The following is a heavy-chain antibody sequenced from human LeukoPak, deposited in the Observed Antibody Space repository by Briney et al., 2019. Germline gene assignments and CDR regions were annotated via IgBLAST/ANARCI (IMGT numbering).Heavy chain of an antibody. J-gene: IGHJ6*03. V-gene: IGHV1-69*05. D-gene: IGHD1-26*01. Sequence: SVKVSCKASGGTFSSYAISWVRQAPGQGLEWMGGIIPIFGTANYAQKFQGRVTITTDESTSTAYMELSSLRSEDTAVYYCARASTYSGSYPDYYYYMDVWGKGTTVTVSS. CDR3: ARASTYSGSYPDYYYYMDV. CDR1: GGTFSSYA. CDR2: IIPIFGTA.